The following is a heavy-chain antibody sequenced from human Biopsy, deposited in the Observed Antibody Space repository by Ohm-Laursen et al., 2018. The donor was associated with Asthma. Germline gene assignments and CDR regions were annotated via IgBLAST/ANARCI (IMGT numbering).Heavy chain of an antibody. D-gene: IGHD3-3*02. J-gene: IGHJ1*01. CDR2: IYYSGRT. CDR1: GDAMSTSGSY. Sequence: GTLSLTCIVSGDAMSTSGSYWDWIRQSPGKGLEWIGSIYYSGRTYYNPSLEGRVTISADTSKNHFSLKVTSVTAADTAVYYCARTFHFWSPYHAEHYQLWGQGTLVTVSS. V-gene: IGHV4-39*02. CDR3: ARTFHFWSPYHAEHYQL.